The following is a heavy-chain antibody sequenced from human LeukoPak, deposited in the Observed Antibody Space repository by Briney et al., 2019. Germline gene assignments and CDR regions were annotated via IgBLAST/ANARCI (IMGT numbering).Heavy chain of an antibody. Sequence: SETLSLTCTVSGGSISSSSYYWGWIRQPPGKGLEWIGSIYYTGSTNYNPSLKSRVTISVDTSKNQFSLKLSSVTAADTAVYYCARDRPYYYDSSGYYLRSTTNWFDPWGQGTLVTVSS. CDR1: GGSISSSSYY. J-gene: IGHJ5*02. V-gene: IGHV4-39*07. CDR3: ARDRPYYYDSSGYYLRSTTNWFDP. D-gene: IGHD3-22*01. CDR2: IYYTGST.